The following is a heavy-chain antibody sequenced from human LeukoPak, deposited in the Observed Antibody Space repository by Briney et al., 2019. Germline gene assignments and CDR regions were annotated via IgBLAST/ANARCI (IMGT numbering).Heavy chain of an antibody. V-gene: IGHV1-69*06. D-gene: IGHD2-2*01. J-gene: IGHJ6*03. CDR1: GGTFTTHG. CDR2: IIPMFTSA. Sequence: SVKVSCKASGGTFTTHGISWVRQAPGQGLEWMGGIIPMFTSANLAQRFQGRVTITADKSTSTAYMELSSLRSEDTAVYYCARNIVVVPAAMDYYYYYMDVWGKGTTVTVSS. CDR3: ARNIVVVPAAMDYYYYYMDV.